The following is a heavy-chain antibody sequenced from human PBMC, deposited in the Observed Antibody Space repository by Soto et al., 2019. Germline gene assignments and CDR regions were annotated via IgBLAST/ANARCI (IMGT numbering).Heavy chain of an antibody. CDR2: VSANNGDT. Sequence: QVQLVQSGPEVKEPGASVRVSCKASGYTFTSYGFSWVRQAPGQGLEWVGWVSANNGDTNSARNFQGRVTLTTDTSTSTAYMDLRSLTSDDTAVYYCARDFRDSCGGTNCIYVDCWGQGTLVTVSS. CDR3: ARDFRDSCGGTNCIYVDC. D-gene: IGHD2-21*01. J-gene: IGHJ4*02. V-gene: IGHV1-18*01. CDR1: GYTFTSYG.